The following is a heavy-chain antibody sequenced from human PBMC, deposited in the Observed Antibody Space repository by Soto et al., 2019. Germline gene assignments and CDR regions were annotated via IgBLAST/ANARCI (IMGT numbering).Heavy chain of an antibody. CDR2: IIPIFGTA. CDR3: ARERGPYGDPLPFDY. CDR1: GGTFSSYA. D-gene: IGHD4-17*01. Sequence: QVQLVQSGAEVKKPGSSVKVSCKASGGTFSSYAISWVRQAPGQGLEWMGGIIPIFGTANYAQKFQGRVTITADESTSTAYMELTSLRSEDTAVHYCARERGPYGDPLPFDYWGQGTLVTVSS. J-gene: IGHJ4*02. V-gene: IGHV1-69*01.